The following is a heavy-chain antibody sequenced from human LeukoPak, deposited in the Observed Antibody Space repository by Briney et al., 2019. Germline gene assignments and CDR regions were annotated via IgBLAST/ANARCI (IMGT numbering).Heavy chain of an antibody. D-gene: IGHD6-19*01. V-gene: IGHV3-23*01. CDR3: AKGRRYSSGWYYFDY. CDR2: MSGSGGST. CDR1: GFTFSSYA. J-gene: IGHJ4*02. Sequence: PGGSLRLSCAASGFTFSSYAMSWVRQAPGKGLEWVSAMSGSGGSTYYADSVKGRFTIPRDNSKNTLYLHMNSLRAEDTAVYYCAKGRRYSSGWYYFDYWGQGTLVTVSS.